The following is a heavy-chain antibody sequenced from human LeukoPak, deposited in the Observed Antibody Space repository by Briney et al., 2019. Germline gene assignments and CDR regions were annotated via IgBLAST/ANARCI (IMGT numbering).Heavy chain of an antibody. Sequence: GGSLRLSCAASGFTFSSYEMNWVHQAPGKGLEWVSYISSSGSTIYYADSVKGRFTISRDNAKNSLYLQMNSLRAEDTAVYYCAREKCSSTSCPLFDYWGQGTLVTVSS. CDR2: ISSSGSTI. J-gene: IGHJ4*02. V-gene: IGHV3-48*03. D-gene: IGHD2-2*01. CDR1: GFTFSSYE. CDR3: AREKCSSTSCPLFDY.